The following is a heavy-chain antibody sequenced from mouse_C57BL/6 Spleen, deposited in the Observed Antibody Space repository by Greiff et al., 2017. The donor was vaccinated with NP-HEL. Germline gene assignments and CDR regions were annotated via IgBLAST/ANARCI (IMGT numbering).Heavy chain of an antibody. Sequence: QVQLQQPGAELVRPGSSVKLSCKASGYTFTSYWMDWVKQRPGQGLEWIGNIYPSDSETHYNQKFKDKATLTVDKSSSTAYMRLSSLTSEDSAVYYRARGGDYDEDYWGQGTTLTVSS. CDR1: GYTFTSYW. V-gene: IGHV1-61*01. D-gene: IGHD2-4*01. CDR2: IYPSDSET. J-gene: IGHJ2*01. CDR3: ARGGDYDEDY.